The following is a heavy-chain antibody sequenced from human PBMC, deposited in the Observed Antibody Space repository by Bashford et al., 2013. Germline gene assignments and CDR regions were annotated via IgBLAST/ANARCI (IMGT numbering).Heavy chain of an antibody. CDR3: ARVDYGDPHRNFDH. CDR1: GFTFSRHA. J-gene: IGHJ2*01. CDR2: ISFNGGTT. V-gene: IGHV3-23*01. D-gene: IGHD4-17*01. Sequence: GSLRLSCGVSGFTFSRHALSWVRQAPGKGLEWVAAISFNGGTTYYADSVKGRFTISRDNSKNTVFLQMDSLRVEDTAIYYCARVDYGDPHRNFDHWGLAPWSPSPQ.